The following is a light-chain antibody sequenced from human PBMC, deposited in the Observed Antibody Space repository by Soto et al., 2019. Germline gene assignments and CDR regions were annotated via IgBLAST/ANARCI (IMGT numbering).Light chain of an antibody. V-gene: IGKV3-11*01. J-gene: IGKJ1*01. CDR1: QSVSSY. CDR3: QQRSNWPWT. CDR2: DAS. Sequence: EIVLTQSPATLSLSPGERATLSCRASQSVSSYLAWYQQKPGQAPRLLIYDASNSATGIPARSSGRGSGTDFTLTITSLQPVDFAEYYCQQRSNWPWTFGQRTKVEIK.